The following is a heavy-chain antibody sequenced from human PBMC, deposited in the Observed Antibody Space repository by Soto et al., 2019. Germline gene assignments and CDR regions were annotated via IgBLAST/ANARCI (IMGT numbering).Heavy chain of an antibody. CDR2: ISGSGGST. V-gene: IGHV3-23*01. D-gene: IGHD6-13*01. CDR3: ARGGVRYSSSWYRTVIDY. J-gene: IGHJ4*02. CDR1: GFTFSSYA. Sequence: GGSLRLSCAASGFTFSSYAMSWVRQAPGKGLEWVSAISGSGGSTYYADSVKGRFTISRDNSKNTLYLQMNSLRAEDTAVYYCARGGVRYSSSWYRTVIDYWGQGTLVTVSS.